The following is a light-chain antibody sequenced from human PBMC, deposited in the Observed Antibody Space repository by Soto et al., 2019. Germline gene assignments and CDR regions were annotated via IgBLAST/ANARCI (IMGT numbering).Light chain of an antibody. J-gene: IGKJ1*01. CDR3: QQYNNWPQT. CDR1: QSVSSN. Sequence: EIVMTQSPATLSVSPGERAPLSCRASQSVSSNLAWYQQKPGQAPRLLIYGASTRATGIPARFRGSGSGTEFTLTISSLQSEDFAVYYCQQYNNWPQTFGQGTKVDIK. CDR2: GAS. V-gene: IGKV3-15*01.